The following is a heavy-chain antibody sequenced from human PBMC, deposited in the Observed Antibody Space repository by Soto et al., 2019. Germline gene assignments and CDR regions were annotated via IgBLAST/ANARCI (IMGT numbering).Heavy chain of an antibody. CDR1: GDSLRGQS. V-gene: IGHV4-34*01. CDR2: LDQSGGT. CDR3: AREDRYGWRGESLDV. D-gene: IGHD3-16*02. J-gene: IGHJ6*02. Sequence: PSETLSLTCAVVGDSLRGQSWNWIRQSPGKGLEWIGELDQSGGTNYNPSLKSRAIISDDTSKNQFSLTLTSVTAADTAVYYCAREDRYGWRGESLDVWGQGTTVTVS.